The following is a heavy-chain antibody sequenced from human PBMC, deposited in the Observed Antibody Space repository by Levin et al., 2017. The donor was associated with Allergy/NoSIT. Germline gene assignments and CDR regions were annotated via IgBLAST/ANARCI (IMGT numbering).Heavy chain of an antibody. CDR3: ARGRPNDSSGWSPGAHYYFDY. CDR2: IYYSGST. J-gene: IGHJ4*02. Sequence: SQTLSLTCTVSGGSISSYYWSWIRQPPGKGLEWIGYIYYSGSTNYNPSLKSRVTISVDTSKNQFSLKLSSVTAADTAVYYCARGRPNDSSGWSPGAHYYFDYWGQGTLVTVSS. CDR1: GGSISSYY. D-gene: IGHD6-19*01. V-gene: IGHV4-59*01.